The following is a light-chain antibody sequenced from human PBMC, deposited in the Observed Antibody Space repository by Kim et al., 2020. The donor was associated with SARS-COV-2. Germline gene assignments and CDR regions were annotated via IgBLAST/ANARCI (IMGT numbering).Light chain of an antibody. Sequence: DIVMTQSPDSLAVSLGERATINCKSSQSVLHSSNNRNYLAWYQQRPGQPPKLLIYWASTRESGVPDRFSGSGSGTDFTLTISSLQAEDVAVYYCQQYYSTPYTFGQGPSWRS. J-gene: IGKJ2*01. CDR2: WAS. CDR1: QSVLHSSNNRNY. V-gene: IGKV4-1*01. CDR3: QQYYSTPYT.